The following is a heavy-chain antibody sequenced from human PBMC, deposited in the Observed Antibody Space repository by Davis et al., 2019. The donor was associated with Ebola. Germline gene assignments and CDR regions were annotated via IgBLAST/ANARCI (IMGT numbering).Heavy chain of an antibody. J-gene: IGHJ4*02. Sequence: PSETLSLTCAVYGGSFSGYYWSWIRQHPGKGLEWIGYIYHSGSTYYNPSLKSRVTISVDRSKNQFSLKLSSVTAADTAVYYCAGRYNWNDEGLDYWGQGTLVTVSS. CDR3: AGRYNWNDEGLDY. V-gene: IGHV4-34*01. CDR1: GGSFSGYY. CDR2: IYHSGST. D-gene: IGHD1-20*01.